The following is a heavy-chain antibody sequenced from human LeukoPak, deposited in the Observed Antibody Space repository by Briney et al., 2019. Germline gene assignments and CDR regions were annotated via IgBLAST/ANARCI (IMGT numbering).Heavy chain of an antibody. D-gene: IGHD5-18*01. J-gene: IGHJ6*02. CDR1: GYSFTNYW. V-gene: IGHV5-51*01. Sequence: GESLKISCKGSGYSFTNYWIGWVRQMPGKGLEWMGIIYPGDSDIRYSPSFQGQVTISADKSISTAYLQWSSLKASDTAMYYCARQVVDTAYYYYGMDVWGQGTTVTAS. CDR2: IYPGDSDI. CDR3: ARQVVDTAYYYYGMDV.